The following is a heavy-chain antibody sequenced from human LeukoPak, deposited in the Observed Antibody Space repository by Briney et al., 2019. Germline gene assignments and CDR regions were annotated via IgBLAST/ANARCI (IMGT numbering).Heavy chain of an antibody. J-gene: IGHJ4*02. D-gene: IGHD6-13*01. V-gene: IGHV1-18*01. CDR2: ISAYNGNT. CDR3: ARLPVYSSSWYGHYDY. Sequence: ASVKVSCKASGYTFTSYGISWVRQAPGQGLEWMGWISAYNGNTNYAQKLQGRVTMTTDTSTSTAYMELRSLRSDDTAVYYCARLPVYSSSWYGHYDYWGQRTLVTVSS. CDR1: GYTFTSYG.